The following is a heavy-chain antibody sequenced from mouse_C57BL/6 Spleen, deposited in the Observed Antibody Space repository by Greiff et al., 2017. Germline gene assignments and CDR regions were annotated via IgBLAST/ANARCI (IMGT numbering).Heavy chain of an antibody. Sequence: QVQLQQPGAELVKPGASVKLSCKASGYTFTSYWMHWVKQRPGQGLEWIGMIHPNSGSTNYNEKFKSKATLTVDKSSSTAYMQLISLTSEDSSVYYCARLYYRNSYFDYWGQGTTLTVSS. V-gene: IGHV1-64*01. CDR3: ARLYYRNSYFDY. CDR1: GYTFTSYW. D-gene: IGHD2-1*01. J-gene: IGHJ2*01. CDR2: IHPNSGST.